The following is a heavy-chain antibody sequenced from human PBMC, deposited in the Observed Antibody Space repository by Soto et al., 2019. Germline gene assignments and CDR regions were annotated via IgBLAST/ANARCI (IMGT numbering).Heavy chain of an antibody. CDR1: GFIFSEST. CDR2: VSTSGRST. CDR3: VKQAHGLDGVAFDY. V-gene: IGHV3-64D*06. J-gene: IGHJ4*02. Sequence: EVHLVESGGGLVQPGGSLRISCSASGFIFSESTIYWVRQVPGKGLEAISAVSTSGRSTYYADSVKDRFTISRDNSKNTLFLQMGSLIPEDTAIYYWVKQAHGLDGVAFDYWGQGTQVTVAS. D-gene: IGHD2-15*01.